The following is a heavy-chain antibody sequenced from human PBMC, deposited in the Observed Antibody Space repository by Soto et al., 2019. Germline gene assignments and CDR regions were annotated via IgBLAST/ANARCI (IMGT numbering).Heavy chain of an antibody. CDR3: ASGDTAMGDAFDI. V-gene: IGHV3-30-3*01. D-gene: IGHD5-18*01. J-gene: IGHJ3*02. CDR1: GFTFSSYA. CDR2: ISYDGSNK. Sequence: RGSLRLSCAASGFTFSSYAMHWVRQAPGKGLEWVAVISYDGSNKYYADSVKGRFTISRDNSKNTLYLQMNSLRAEDTAVYYCASGDTAMGDAFDIWGQGTMVTVSS.